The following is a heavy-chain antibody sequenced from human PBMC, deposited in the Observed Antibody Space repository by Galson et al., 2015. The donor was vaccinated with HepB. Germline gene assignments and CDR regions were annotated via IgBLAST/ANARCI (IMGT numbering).Heavy chain of an antibody. D-gene: IGHD4-17*01. CDR2: ISSNGGST. CDR3: ARGATATTNYYYGLDV. Sequence: SLRLSCAASGFTFSSYAMHWVRQAPGKGLEYVSAISSNGGSTYYANSVKGRFTISRDDSKNSLYLQMNSLKTEDTAVYYCARGATATTNYYYGLDVWGQGTTVTVSS. V-gene: IGHV3-64*01. CDR1: GFTFSSYA. J-gene: IGHJ6*02.